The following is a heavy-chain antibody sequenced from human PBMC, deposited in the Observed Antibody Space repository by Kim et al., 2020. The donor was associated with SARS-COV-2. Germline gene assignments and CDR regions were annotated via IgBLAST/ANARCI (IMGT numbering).Heavy chain of an antibody. J-gene: IGHJ3*02. CDR3: SSGLGAFDI. CDR2: IYYSWST. V-gene: IGHV4-39*01. D-gene: IGHD3-10*01. Sequence: SETLSLTCTVSGGSISSSSYYWGWIRQPPGKGLEWIGSIYYSWSTYYNPSLKSRVTIAVDTSKNQFSLKLTSVTAADTAVYYCSSGLGAFDIWGQGTMVTVSS. CDR1: GGSISSSSYY.